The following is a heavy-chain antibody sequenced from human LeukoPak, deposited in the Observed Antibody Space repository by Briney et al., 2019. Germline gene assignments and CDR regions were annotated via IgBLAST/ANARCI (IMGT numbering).Heavy chain of an antibody. CDR2: IRYDGSNK. Sequence: GGSLRLSCAASGFTFSSYGMHWVRQAPGKGLEWVAFIRYDGSNKYYADSVKGRFTISRDNSKNTLYLQMNSLRAEDTAVYYCAKDYVAAKTTYYYMDVWGKGTTVTVSS. CDR3: AKDYVAAKTTYYYMDV. D-gene: IGHD6-13*01. J-gene: IGHJ6*03. CDR1: GFTFSSYG. V-gene: IGHV3-30*02.